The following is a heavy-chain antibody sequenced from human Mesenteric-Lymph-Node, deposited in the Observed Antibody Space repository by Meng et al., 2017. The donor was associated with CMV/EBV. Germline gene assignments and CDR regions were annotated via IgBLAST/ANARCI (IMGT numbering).Heavy chain of an antibody. CDR1: GFTFSSYG. Sequence: GESLKISCVASGFTFSSYGMSWVRQAPGKGLEWVSGVSGSGVNTYYADSVRGRFTISRDNSKNTLYLQMNSLRVEDTALYYCAKDGGPTLGYCGSTSCYYFDYWGQGTLVTVSS. CDR2: VSGSGVNT. CDR3: AKDGGPTLGYCGSTSCYYFDY. J-gene: IGHJ4*02. D-gene: IGHD2-2*01. V-gene: IGHV3-23*01.